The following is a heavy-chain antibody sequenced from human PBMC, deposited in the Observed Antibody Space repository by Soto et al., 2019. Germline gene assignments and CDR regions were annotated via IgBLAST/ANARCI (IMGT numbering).Heavy chain of an antibody. CDR1: GGSFSGYY. Sequence: PSETLSLTCAVYGGSFSGYYWSWIRQPPGKGLEWIGEINHSGSTNYNPSLKSRVTISVDTSKNQFSLKLSSVTAADTAVYYCARSGYSSSSALLYYYGMDVWG. J-gene: IGHJ6*01. V-gene: IGHV4-34*01. CDR2: INHSGST. CDR3: ARSGYSSSSALLYYYGMDV. D-gene: IGHD6-6*01.